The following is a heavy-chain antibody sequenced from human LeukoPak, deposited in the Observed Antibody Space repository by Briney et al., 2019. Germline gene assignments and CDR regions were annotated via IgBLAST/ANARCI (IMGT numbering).Heavy chain of an antibody. D-gene: IGHD2-8*02. Sequence: GGSLRLSCAASGFIFSDYYMAWIRQSPGKGPEWVAFVGDSGSTIYYTDSVEGRFTISRDNAKNTLYLQMSSLRAEDTAVYYCARVLTGSWDWFDPWGQGTLVTVSS. J-gene: IGHJ5*02. CDR1: GFIFSDYY. CDR3: ARVLTGSWDWFDP. CDR2: VGDSGSTI. V-gene: IGHV3-11*04.